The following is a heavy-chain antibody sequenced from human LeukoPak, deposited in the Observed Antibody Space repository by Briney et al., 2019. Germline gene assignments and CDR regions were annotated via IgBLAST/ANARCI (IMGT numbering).Heavy chain of an antibody. CDR3: AREGQQLKHFDY. J-gene: IGHJ4*02. CDR2: INPRGDAT. Sequence: ASVTVSCTASGGTFSSYAISWVRQAPGQGLEWMGAINPRGDATIGAQKFQGRVTTTRDTSTSTVYIELSSLRSEDTAVYYCAREGQQLKHFDYWGQGTLVTVSS. CDR1: GGTFSSYA. D-gene: IGHD1-1*01. V-gene: IGHV1-46*01.